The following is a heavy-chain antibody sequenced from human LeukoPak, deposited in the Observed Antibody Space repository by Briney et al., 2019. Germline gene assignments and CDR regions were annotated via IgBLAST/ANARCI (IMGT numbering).Heavy chain of an antibody. CDR2: INQDGSGK. CDR1: GFTFSRHW. CDR3: AEGTTG. J-gene: IGHJ1*01. Sequence: GGSLRLSCATSGFTFSRHWMSWVRQAPGKGLEWVANINQDGSGKYYVDSVKGRFTISRDNAKNSLYLQMNSLRSEDTAIYYCAEGTTGWGQGTQVTVSS. D-gene: IGHD1-1*01. V-gene: IGHV3-7*01.